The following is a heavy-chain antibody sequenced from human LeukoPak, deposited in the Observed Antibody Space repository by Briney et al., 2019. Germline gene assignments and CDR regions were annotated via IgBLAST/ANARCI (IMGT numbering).Heavy chain of an antibody. V-gene: IGHV3-23*01. Sequence: GGSLRLSCAASGITFSSYAMTWVRQAPGKGLEWVSGISGSGGSTYYADSVKGRFTISRDNSKNTLSLQMNSLRAEDTAVYYCAKDNYYDSSGYYGEYFQHWGQGTLVTVSS. CDR1: GITFSSYA. CDR3: AKDNYYDSSGYYGEYFQH. CDR2: ISGSGGST. J-gene: IGHJ1*01. D-gene: IGHD3-22*01.